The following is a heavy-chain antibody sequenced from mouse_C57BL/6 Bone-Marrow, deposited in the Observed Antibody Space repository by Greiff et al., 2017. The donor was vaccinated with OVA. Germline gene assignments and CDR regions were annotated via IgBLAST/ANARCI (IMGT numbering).Heavy chain of an antibody. J-gene: IGHJ3*01. D-gene: IGHD1-3*01. CDR3: ARLYKCDGPGRYAY. CDR2: ISSGGSYT. Sequence: EVQLVESGGDLVKPGGSLKLSCAASGFTLSSYGMSWVRQTPDKRLEWVATISSGGSYTYYPDSVKGRFTISRDNAKNTLYLQMSSLKSEDTAMYYCARLYKCDGPGRYAYWGQGTLVTVSA. CDR1: GFTLSSYG. V-gene: IGHV5-6*01.